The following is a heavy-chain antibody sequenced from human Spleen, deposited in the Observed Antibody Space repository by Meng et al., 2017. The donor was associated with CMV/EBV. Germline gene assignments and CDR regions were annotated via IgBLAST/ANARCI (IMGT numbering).Heavy chain of an antibody. CDR3: ATGKDDYNMNYLHF. CDR1: GGTFGKFG. Sequence: ASGGTFGKFGISWVRQAPGQGLEWMGAIIARVPITNYAQRFQGRVTITADRSTGKAYMELRNLRSEDTALYYCATGKDDYNMNYLHFWGQGTLVTVSS. V-gene: IGHV1-69*10. CDR2: IIARVPIT. D-gene: IGHD5-24*01. J-gene: IGHJ4*02.